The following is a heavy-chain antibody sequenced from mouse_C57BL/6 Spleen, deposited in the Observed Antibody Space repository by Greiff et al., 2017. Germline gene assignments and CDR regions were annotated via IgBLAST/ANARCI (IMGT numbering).Heavy chain of an antibody. J-gene: IGHJ4*01. CDR3: AREGITTAPMDY. Sequence: VQLQQSGAELVRPGTSVKMSCKASGYTFTNYWIGWAKQRPGHGLEWIGDIYPGGGYTNYNEKFKGKATLTADKSSSTAYMQFSSLTSEDSAIYYCAREGITTAPMDYWGQGTSVTVSS. CDR1: GYTFTNYW. D-gene: IGHD1-2*01. CDR2: IYPGGGYT. V-gene: IGHV1-63*01.